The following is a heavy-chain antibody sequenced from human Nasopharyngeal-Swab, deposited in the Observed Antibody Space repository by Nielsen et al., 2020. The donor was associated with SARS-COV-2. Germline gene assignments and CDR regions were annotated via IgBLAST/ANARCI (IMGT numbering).Heavy chain of an antibody. CDR3: ARDSTSTTSFMDV. D-gene: IGHD2/OR15-2a*01. J-gene: IGHJ6*02. CDR1: GFTFSNYG. V-gene: IGHV3-33*01. CDR2: IWFDGSNK. Sequence: GGSLRLSCAASGFTFSNYGMHWVRQAPGKGLEWVAVIWFDGSNKYYADSVKGRFTISRDNSKNTLYLQMNSLRAEDTAVYYCARDSTSTTSFMDVWGQGTTVTVSS.